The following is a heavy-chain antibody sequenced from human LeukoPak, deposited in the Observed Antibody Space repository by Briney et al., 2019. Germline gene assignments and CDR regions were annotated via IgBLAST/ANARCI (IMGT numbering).Heavy chain of an antibody. D-gene: IGHD2-2*01. V-gene: IGHV3-30*02. CDR2: ILYDGSNK. CDR1: GFTFSSYG. CDR3: AKVYLPFY. J-gene: IGHJ4*02. Sequence: PGGSLRLSCAASGFTFSSYGTHWVRHAPREGLEWVAFILYDGSNKYYADSVKGRFTISRDNSKNTLYLQMNSLRAEDTAVYYCAKVYLPFYWGRGTLVAVSS.